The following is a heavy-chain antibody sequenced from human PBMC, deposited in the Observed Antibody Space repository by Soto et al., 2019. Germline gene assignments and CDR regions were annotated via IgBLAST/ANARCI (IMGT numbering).Heavy chain of an antibody. D-gene: IGHD3-10*01. Sequence: SETLSLTCSVSGGSIDIFYWSWIRQSPGKGLEWIGYIYYTGSTVYNPSLKSRVTIAIDTSKTQFSLKLTSVNAADTAVYYCARVKYGSVRFIHTFDYWGNGTMFTVSS. V-gene: IGHV4-59*01. CDR1: GGSIDIFY. J-gene: IGHJ4*03. CDR3: ARVKYGSVRFIHTFDY. CDR2: IYYTGST.